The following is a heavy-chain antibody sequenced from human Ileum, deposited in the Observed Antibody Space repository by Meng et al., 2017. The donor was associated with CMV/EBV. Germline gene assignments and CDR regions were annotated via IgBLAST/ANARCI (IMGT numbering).Heavy chain of an antibody. CDR2: IYYSGST. V-gene: IGHV4-61*01. J-gene: IGHJ4*02. Sequence: SETLSLTCPVSGGSVSSVSYYWNWIRQPPGKGLEWIGYIYYSGSTNYNPSLKSRVTISIDTSKNQFSLKLSSVTSADTAVYYCANSGGVSPRRSYFDYWGRGILVTVSS. CDR3: ANSGGVSPRRSYFDY. CDR1: GGSVSSVSYY. D-gene: IGHD3-16*01.